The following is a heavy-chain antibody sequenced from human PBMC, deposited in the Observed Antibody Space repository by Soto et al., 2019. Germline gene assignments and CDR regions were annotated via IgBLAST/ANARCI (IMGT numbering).Heavy chain of an antibody. V-gene: IGHV3-33*01. D-gene: IGHD4-17*01. Sequence: QVQLVESGGGVVQPGRSLRLSCAASGFTFSSYGMHWVRQAPGKGLEWVAVIWYDGSNKYYADSVKGRFTISRDNSKNALYLQMNSLRAEDTAVSYCARDTTVPTFYYYMDVWGKGTTVTVSS. CDR3: ARDTTVPTFYYYMDV. J-gene: IGHJ6*03. CDR1: GFTFSSYG. CDR2: IWYDGSNK.